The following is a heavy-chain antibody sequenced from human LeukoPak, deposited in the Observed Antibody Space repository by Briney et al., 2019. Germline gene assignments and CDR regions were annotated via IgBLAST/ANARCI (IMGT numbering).Heavy chain of an antibody. V-gene: IGHV4-34*01. CDR1: GGSFSGYY. CDR2: INHSGST. J-gene: IGHJ4*02. D-gene: IGHD2-2*01. CDR3: ARGVSRDVVVVPAANPPRGKPLDY. Sequence: PSETLSLTCAVYGGSFSGYYWSWIRQPPGKGLEWIGEINHSGSTNYNPSLKSRVTISVDTSKNQFSLKLSSVTAADTAVYYCARGVSRDVVVVPAANPPRGKPLDYWGQGTLVTVSS.